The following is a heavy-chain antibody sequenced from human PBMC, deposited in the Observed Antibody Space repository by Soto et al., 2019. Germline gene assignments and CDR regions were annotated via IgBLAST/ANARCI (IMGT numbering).Heavy chain of an antibody. CDR2: ISAYNGNT. J-gene: IGHJ3*02. Sequence: QVQLVQSGAEVKKPGASVKVSCKASGYTFTSYGISWVRQAPGQGLEWMGWISAYNGNTNYAQKLQGRVTMTTDTSTSTASMELRGLRSDDTAVYYCARVRVRGVMVVAFDIWGQGTMVTVSS. CDR1: GYTFTSYG. CDR3: ARVRVRGVMVVAFDI. D-gene: IGHD3-10*01. V-gene: IGHV1-18*01.